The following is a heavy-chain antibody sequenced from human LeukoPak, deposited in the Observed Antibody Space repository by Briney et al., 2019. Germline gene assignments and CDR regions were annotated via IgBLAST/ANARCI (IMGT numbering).Heavy chain of an antibody. CDR2: INPNSGGK. J-gene: IGHJ4*02. CDR3: ARDQYKAVPDY. CDR1: GYTFTGYY. D-gene: IGHD1-1*01. Sequence: ASVKVSCKASGYTFTGYYMHWVRQAPGQGLEWMGWINPNSGGKNYAQKFQGRVTMTRDTSISTAYMELSRLRSDDTAVYYCARDQYKAVPDYWGQGTLDTVSS. V-gene: IGHV1-2*02.